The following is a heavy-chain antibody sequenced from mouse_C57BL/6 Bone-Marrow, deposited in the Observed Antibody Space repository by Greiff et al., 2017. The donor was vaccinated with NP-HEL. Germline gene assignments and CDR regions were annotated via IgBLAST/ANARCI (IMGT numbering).Heavy chain of an antibody. CDR3: AREGYYYTYFDY. D-gene: IGHD1-1*01. V-gene: IGHV1-69*01. CDR1: GYTFTSYW. Sequence: QVQLQQPGAELVMPGASVKLSCKASGYTFTSYWMHWVKQRPGQGLEWIGEIDPSDSYTNYNQKFKGKSTLTVDKSSSPASMQLTSLTSEDSAVYYCAREGYYYTYFDYWGQGTTLTVSS. J-gene: IGHJ2*01. CDR2: IDPSDSYT.